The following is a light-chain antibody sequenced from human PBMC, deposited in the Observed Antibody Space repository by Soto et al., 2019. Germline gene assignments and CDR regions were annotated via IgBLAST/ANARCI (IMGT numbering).Light chain of an antibody. CDR1: SSDVGRYNF. CDR2: EVT. V-gene: IGLV2-8*01. Sequence: QSVLTQPPSASGSPGQSVTISCTGTSSDVGRYNFVSWYQQHPGKAPKLIISEVTKRPSGVPDRFSGPKSGNTASLTVSGLQAEDEADYYCSSYAGNNKLIFGGGTKVTVL. J-gene: IGLJ2*01. CDR3: SSYAGNNKLI.